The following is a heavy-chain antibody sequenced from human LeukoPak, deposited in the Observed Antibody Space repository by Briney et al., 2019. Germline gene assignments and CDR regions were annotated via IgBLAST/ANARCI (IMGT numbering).Heavy chain of an antibody. J-gene: IGHJ4*02. CDR3: AKERGRAVAGSPTDY. CDR2: ISGSGGST. V-gene: IGHV3-23*01. D-gene: IGHD6-19*01. CDR1: AFTFSNYA. Sequence: GSLRLSCAASAFTFSNYAMSWVRQAPGKGLEWVSAISGSGGSTYYADSVKGRFTISRDNSKNTLYLQVNSLRAEDTAVYYCAKERGRAVAGSPTDYWGQGTLVTVSS.